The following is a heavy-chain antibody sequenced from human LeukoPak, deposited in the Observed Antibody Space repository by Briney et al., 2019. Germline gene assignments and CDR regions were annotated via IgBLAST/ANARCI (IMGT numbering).Heavy chain of an antibody. Sequence: SETLSLTCAVYGGSFSGYYWSWIRQPPGKGLEWIGEINHSGSTNYNPSLKSRVTISVDTSKNQFSLKLSSVTAADTAVYYCARRYYDFCSGYKDFDYWGQGTLVTVSS. CDR1: GGSFSGYY. CDR3: ARRYYDFCSGYKDFDY. V-gene: IGHV4-34*01. D-gene: IGHD3-3*01. J-gene: IGHJ4*02. CDR2: INHSGST.